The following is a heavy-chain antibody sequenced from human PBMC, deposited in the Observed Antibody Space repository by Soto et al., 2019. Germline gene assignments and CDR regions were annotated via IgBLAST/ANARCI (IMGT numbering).Heavy chain of an antibody. V-gene: IGHV4-38-2*01. CDR2: IYHSGST. J-gene: IGHJ5*02. CDR1: GYSISSGYY. D-gene: IGHD3-10*01. Sequence: PSETLSLTCAVSGYSISSGYYWGWIRQPPGKGLEWIGSIYHSGSTYYNPSLKSRVTISVDTSKNQFSLKLSSVTAADTAVYYCARVPSITMVRGVINWFDPWGQGTLVTVSS. CDR3: ARVPSITMVRGVINWFDP.